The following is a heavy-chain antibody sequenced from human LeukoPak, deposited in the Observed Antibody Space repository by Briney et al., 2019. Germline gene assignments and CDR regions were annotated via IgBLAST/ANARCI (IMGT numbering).Heavy chain of an antibody. J-gene: IGHJ6*02. CDR3: ARYGGKGAGYYYYYGMDV. CDR1: GGSISSSSYY. CDR2: IYYSGST. Sequence: SETLSLTCTVSGGSISSSSYYWGWIRQPPGKGLEWIGSIYYSGSTYYNPSLKSRVTISVDTSKNQFSLKLSSVTAADTAVYYCARYGGKGAGYYYYYGMDVWGQGTTVTVSS. V-gene: IGHV4-39*07. D-gene: IGHD4-23*01.